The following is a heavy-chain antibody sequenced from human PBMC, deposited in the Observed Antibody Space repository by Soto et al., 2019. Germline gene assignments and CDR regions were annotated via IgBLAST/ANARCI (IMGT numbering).Heavy chain of an antibody. CDR3: ARGPRTNFNPYY. J-gene: IGHJ4*02. CDR1: GYIFSNYY. Sequence: ASVKVSCKASGYIFSNYYINWVRQATGQGFEWLGSMNPKTGDTHYVQKLQGRLTMARDTAISTAYVELSSLRPDDTAVYYCARGPRTNFNPYYWGQGTLVTVPQ. D-gene: IGHD2-8*01. V-gene: IGHV1-8*01. CDR2: MNPKTGDT.